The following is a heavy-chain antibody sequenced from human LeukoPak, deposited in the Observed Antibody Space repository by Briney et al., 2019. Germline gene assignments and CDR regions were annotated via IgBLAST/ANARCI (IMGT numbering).Heavy chain of an antibody. CDR1: DGSISTSTYY. V-gene: IGHV4-39*07. CDR3: ARVAAAGNYYFDC. CDR2: IYYTGST. J-gene: IGHJ4*02. Sequence: SETLSLTCTVSDGSISTSTYYWGWIRQPPGKGLEWIGSIYYTGSTYYNPSLKSRVTISIDTSKNQFSLRLSSVTAADTAGYFCARVAAAGNYYFDCWGQGTLVTVSS. D-gene: IGHD6-13*01.